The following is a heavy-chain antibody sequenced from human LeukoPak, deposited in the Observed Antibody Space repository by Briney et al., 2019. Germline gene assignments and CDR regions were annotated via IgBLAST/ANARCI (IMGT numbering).Heavy chain of an antibody. CDR2: IYPGDSDT. V-gene: IGHV5-51*01. J-gene: IGHJ3*02. D-gene: IGHD3-10*01. Sequence: GESLKISCKGSGYSFTSYWIGWVRQMPGKGLECMGIIYPGDSDTRYSPSLQGQVTISADKSISTAYLQWSSLKASDSAMYYCATNTMFRGIHAFDIWGQGTMVTVSS. CDR1: GYSFTSYW. CDR3: ATNTMFRGIHAFDI.